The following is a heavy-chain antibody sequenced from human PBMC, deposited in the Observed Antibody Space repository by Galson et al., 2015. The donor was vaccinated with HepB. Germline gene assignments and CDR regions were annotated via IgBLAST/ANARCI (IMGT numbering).Heavy chain of an antibody. CDR2: ISSSSSYT. Sequence: SLRLSCAASGFTFSDYYMSWIRQAPGKGLEWVSYISSSSSYTNYADSVKGRFTISRDNAKNSLYLQMNSLRAEDTAVYYCARDRHYYGSGSYGYWGQGTLVTVSS. V-gene: IGHV3-11*06. J-gene: IGHJ4*02. CDR3: ARDRHYYGSGSYGY. CDR1: GFTFSDYY. D-gene: IGHD3-10*01.